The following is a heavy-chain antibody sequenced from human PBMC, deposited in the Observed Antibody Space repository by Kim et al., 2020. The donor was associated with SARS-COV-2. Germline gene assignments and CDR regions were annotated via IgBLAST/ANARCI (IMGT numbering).Heavy chain of an antibody. Sequence: GGSLRLSCAASGFTFSSYGMSWVRQAPGKGLEWVSAISGSGGSTYYADSVKGRFTISRDNSKNTLYLQMNSLRAEDTAVYYCANTVTLRGGYFDYWGQGTLVTVSS. V-gene: IGHV3-23*01. CDR3: ANTVTLRGGYFDY. J-gene: IGHJ4*02. CDR1: GFTFSSYG. D-gene: IGHD4-17*01. CDR2: ISGSGGST.